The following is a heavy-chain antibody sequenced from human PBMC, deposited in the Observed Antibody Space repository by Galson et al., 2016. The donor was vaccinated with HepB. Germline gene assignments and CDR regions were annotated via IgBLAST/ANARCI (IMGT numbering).Heavy chain of an antibody. V-gene: IGHV3-33*01. Sequence: SLRLSCAVSGITFSNYGINWLRQAPGKGLEWVAVIWSDGSNKDSADSVKGRFTNSRDSSKNTLYLQMNSLRVGDTAVYYCARGTGMFNEDFDHWGQGTLVTVSS. CDR2: IWSDGSNK. CDR3: ARGTGMFNEDFDH. J-gene: IGHJ4*02. CDR1: GITFSNYG. D-gene: IGHD1/OR15-1a*01.